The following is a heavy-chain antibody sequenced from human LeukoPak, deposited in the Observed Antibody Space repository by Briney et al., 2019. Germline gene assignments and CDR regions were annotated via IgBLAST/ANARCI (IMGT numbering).Heavy chain of an antibody. CDR3: ARVRSSTSWDAFDI. V-gene: IGHV3-21*01. CDR2: ISSSSSYI. Sequence: GGSLRLSCAASGFTFSSYSMNWVRQAPGKGLEWVSSISSSSSYIYYADSVKGRFTISRDNAKNSLYLQMNSLRAEDTAVYYCARVRSSTSWDAFDIWGQGTMVTVSS. J-gene: IGHJ3*02. CDR1: GFTFSSYS. D-gene: IGHD2-2*01.